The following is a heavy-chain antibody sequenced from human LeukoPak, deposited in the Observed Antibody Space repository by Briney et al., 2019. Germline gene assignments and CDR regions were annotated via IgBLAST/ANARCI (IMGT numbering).Heavy chain of an antibody. J-gene: IGHJ4*02. Sequence: VASVKVSCKASGYTFTGYYMHWVRQAPGQGLEWMVWINANSGGTNYAQKLQGRVTMTRDTSISTAYMELSRLRYDETAVYCCARVLSGGYCSGGSCFYFDFWGQGTLVSVSS. CDR1: GYTFTGYY. CDR2: INANSGGT. D-gene: IGHD2-15*01. V-gene: IGHV1-2*02. CDR3: ARVLSGGYCSGGSCFYFDF.